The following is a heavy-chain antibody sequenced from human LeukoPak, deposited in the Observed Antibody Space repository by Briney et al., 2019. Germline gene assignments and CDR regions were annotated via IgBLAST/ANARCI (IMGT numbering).Heavy chain of an antibody. CDR3: AGDRMWYYGMDV. D-gene: IGHD2-21*01. CDR2: IYYCGST. J-gene: IGHJ6*02. CDR1: GGSISSSSYC. Sequence: PSETLSLTCTVSGGSISSSSYCWGWVRQPPGKGLEWIGSIYYCGSTYYNPSLNSRVTISVDTSKNQFSLKLSSVTAADTAVYYCAGDRMWYYGMDVWGQGTTVTVSS. V-gene: IGHV4-39*02.